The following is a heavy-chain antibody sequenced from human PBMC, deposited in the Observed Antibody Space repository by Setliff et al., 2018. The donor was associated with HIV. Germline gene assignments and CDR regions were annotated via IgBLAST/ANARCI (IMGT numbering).Heavy chain of an antibody. D-gene: IGHD3-22*01. CDR1: GHTFTGYC. J-gene: IGHJ5*02. Sequence: SVKVSCKASGHTFTGYCLHWVRQAPGQGLEWVGGIIPFFGTTEIEQKFQGRVKITADESKSTAYLELSSLRSEDTAVYYCARAGTITLIGWLDPWGQGTQVTVSS. CDR2: IIPFFGTT. CDR3: ARAGTITLIGWLDP. V-gene: IGHV1-69*13.